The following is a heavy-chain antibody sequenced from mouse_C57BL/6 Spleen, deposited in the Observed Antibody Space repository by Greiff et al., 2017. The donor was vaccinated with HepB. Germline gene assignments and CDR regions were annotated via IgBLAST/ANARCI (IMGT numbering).Heavy chain of an antibody. CDR3: AGGTGHYGSSYLYAMDY. D-gene: IGHD1-1*01. V-gene: IGHV1-69*01. CDR1: GYTFTSYW. CDR2: IDPSDSYT. J-gene: IGHJ4*01. Sequence: QVQLKQPGAELVMPGASVKLSCKASGYTFTSYWMHWVKQRPGQGLEWIGEIDPSDSYTNYNQKFKGKSTLTVDKSSGTTYMQLSSLTSEDSAVYYCAGGTGHYGSSYLYAMDYWGQGTSVTVSS.